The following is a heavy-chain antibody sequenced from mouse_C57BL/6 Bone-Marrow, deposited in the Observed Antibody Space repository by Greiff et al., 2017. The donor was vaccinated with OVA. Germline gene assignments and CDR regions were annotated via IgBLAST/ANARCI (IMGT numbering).Heavy chain of an antibody. D-gene: IGHD1-1*01. CDR2: ISSGGSYT. J-gene: IGHJ2*01. CDR1: GFTFSSYG. Sequence: EVMLMESGGDLVKPGGSLYLSCAASGFTFSSYGMSWVRQTPDKRLEWVATISSGGSYTYYPDSVKGRFTISRDNAKNTLYLQMSSLKSEDTAMYYCARLSITTVVAKNDYWGQGTTLTVSS. V-gene: IGHV5-6*01. CDR3: ARLSITTVVAKNDY.